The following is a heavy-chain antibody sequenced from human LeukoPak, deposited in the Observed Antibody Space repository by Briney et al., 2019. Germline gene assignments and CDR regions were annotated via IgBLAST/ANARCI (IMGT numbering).Heavy chain of an antibody. CDR2: IYSTLST. V-gene: IGHV4-61*02. Sequence: SETLSLTCTVSGGSISSGSYYWSWIRQPAGKGLEWIGRIYSTLSTNYNPSLKSRVTISVDTSKNQFSLQLTSATAADTAVYYCARSPNDIMTGYYRSFDYWGQGTLVTVSS. CDR1: GGSISSGSYY. CDR3: ARSPNDIMTGYYRSFDY. J-gene: IGHJ4*02. D-gene: IGHD3-9*01.